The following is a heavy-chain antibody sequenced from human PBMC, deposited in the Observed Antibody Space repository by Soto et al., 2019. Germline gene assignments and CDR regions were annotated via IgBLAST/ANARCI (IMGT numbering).Heavy chain of an antibody. J-gene: IGHJ4*02. V-gene: IGHV2-70*01. Sequence: GRTLGNPTQTLTLTCTFSGFSLSTSGMCVSWIRQPPGKALEWLALIDWDDDKYYSTSLKTRLTISKDTSKNQVVLTMTNMDPVDTATYYCARIQVLRYFDPYCGQRPPVPASS. D-gene: IGHD3-9*01. CDR1: GFSLSTSGMC. CDR3: ARIQVLRYFDPY. CDR2: IDWDDDK.